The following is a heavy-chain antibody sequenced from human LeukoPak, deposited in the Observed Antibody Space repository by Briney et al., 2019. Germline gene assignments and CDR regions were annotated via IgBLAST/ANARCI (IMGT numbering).Heavy chain of an antibody. Sequence: PSETLSLTCTVSGGSVDGYYWSWIRQPPGKELEWIGNIYYSGSTNYNPSLKSRVTISGDTSRNHFSLSLSSVTAADTAVYYCARRRRSNWAFDSWGPGTRLTVSS. CDR1: GGSVDGYY. V-gene: IGHV4-59*08. CDR3: ARRRRSNWAFDS. CDR2: IYYSGST. D-gene: IGHD1-1*01. J-gene: IGHJ4*02.